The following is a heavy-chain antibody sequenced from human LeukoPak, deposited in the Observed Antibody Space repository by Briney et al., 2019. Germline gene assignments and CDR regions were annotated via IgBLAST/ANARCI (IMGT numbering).Heavy chain of an antibody. CDR3: ARREAVAGIGAFDI. CDR2: FYHSGST. CDR1: SYSISSGYY. J-gene: IGHJ3*02. D-gene: IGHD6-19*01. Sequence: PETLSLTCAVSSYSISSGYYWGWIRQPPGKGLEWIGSFYHSGSTYYNPSLKSRVTISVDTSKNQFSLKLSSVTAADTAVYYCARREAVAGIGAFDIWGQGTMVTVSS. V-gene: IGHV4-38-2*01.